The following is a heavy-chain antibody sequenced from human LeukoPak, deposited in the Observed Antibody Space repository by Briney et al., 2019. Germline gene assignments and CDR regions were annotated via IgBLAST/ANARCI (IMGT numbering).Heavy chain of an antibody. CDR2: IYYSGST. D-gene: IGHD3-22*01. CDR3: ARSGYYDSSGPSSYWYFDL. J-gene: IGHJ2*01. CDR1: GGSISSGDYY. Sequence: PSETLSLTCTVSGGSISSGDYYWSWIRQPPRKGLLWFWYIYYSGSTYYNPSLKSRVTISVDTSKNQFSLKLSSVTAADTAVYYCARSGYYDSSGPSSYWYFDLWGRGTLVTVSS. V-gene: IGHV4-30-4*01.